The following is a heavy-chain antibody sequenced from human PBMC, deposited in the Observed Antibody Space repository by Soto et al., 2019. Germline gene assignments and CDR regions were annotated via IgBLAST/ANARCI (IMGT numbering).Heavy chain of an antibody. CDR2: INPSGGST. Sequence: GASVKVSCKASGYTFTSYYMHWVRQAPGQGLEWMGIINPSGGSTNYAQKLQGRVTMTTDTSTSTAYMELRSLRSDDTAVYYCARIGSSGSQDAFDIWGQGTMVTVSS. V-gene: IGHV1-46*01. CDR1: GYTFTSYY. CDR3: ARIGSSGSQDAFDI. J-gene: IGHJ3*02. D-gene: IGHD3-22*01.